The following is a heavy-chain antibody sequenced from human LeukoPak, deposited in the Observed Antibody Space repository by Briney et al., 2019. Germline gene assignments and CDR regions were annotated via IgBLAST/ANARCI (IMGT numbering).Heavy chain of an antibody. V-gene: IGHV3-7*01. CDR1: GFTFSSYW. D-gene: IGHD5-24*01. CDR2: IKQDGSEK. CDR3: ARDMGWQQFDQ. Sequence: GGSLRLSCAASGFTFSSYWMSWVRQAPGKGLEWVANIKQDGSEKYYVDSVKGRFAISRDNAKNSLYLQMNSLTVEDTAVYYCARDMGWQQFDQWGQGTLVTVSS. J-gene: IGHJ4*02.